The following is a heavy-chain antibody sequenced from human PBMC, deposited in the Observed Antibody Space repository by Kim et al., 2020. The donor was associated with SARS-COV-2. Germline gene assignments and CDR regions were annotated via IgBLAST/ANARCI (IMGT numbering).Heavy chain of an antibody. D-gene: IGHD3-22*01. V-gene: IGHV1-69*04. J-gene: IGHJ4*02. CDR3: ARVTYYYDSSGYSPPFDY. Sequence: SVKVSCKASGGTFSSYAISWVRQAPGQGLEWMGRIIPILGIANYAQKFQGRVTITADKSTSTAYMELSSLRSEDTAVYYCARVTYYYDSSGYSPPFDYWGQGTLVTVSS. CDR1: GGTFSSYA. CDR2: IIPILGIA.